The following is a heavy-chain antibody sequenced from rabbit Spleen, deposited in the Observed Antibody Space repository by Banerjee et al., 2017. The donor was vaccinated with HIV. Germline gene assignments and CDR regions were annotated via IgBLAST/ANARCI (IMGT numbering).Heavy chain of an antibody. CDR2: IYPGSSAST. CDR1: GFSFSSTYY. J-gene: IGHJ6*01. Sequence: QSLEESGGDLVKPGASLTLPCTASGFSFSSTYYMCWFRQPPGKGLEWIGCIYPGSSASTYFASWAKGRFTISKTSSTTVTLQMTSLTAADTATYFCARDTATSFSSYGMDLWGPGTLVTVS. CDR3: ARDTATSFSSYGMDL. D-gene: IGHD1-1*01. V-gene: IGHV1S40*01.